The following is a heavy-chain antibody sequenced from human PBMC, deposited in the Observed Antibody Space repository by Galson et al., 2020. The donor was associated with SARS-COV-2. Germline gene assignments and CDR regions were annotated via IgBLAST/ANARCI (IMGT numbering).Heavy chain of an antibody. CDR3: ARDRGYRDGLPPR. Sequence: GGSLRLSCAASGFVFSTYTMNWVRQAPGKGLEWVSYISSSSSNIDYADSVKGRFTISRDNAKNSLYLQMNSLRDEDTAVYYCARDRGYRDGLPPRWGQGTLVTVSS. J-gene: IGHJ4*02. D-gene: IGHD5-12*01. V-gene: IGHV3-48*02. CDR2: ISSSSSNI. CDR1: GFVFSTYT.